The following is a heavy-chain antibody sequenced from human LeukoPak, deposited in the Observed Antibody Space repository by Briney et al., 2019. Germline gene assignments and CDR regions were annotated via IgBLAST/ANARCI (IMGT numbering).Heavy chain of an antibody. Sequence: GGSLRLSCAASGFTFGSYSMNWVRQAPGKGLEWVSYISSSSTTINYAESVKGRFTISRDNAKDSMYLQMNSLRAEDTAVYYCAKGGALYSSGWYTHYYYYYMDVWGKGTTVTISS. CDR3: AKGGALYSSGWYTHYYYYYMDV. CDR1: GFTFGSYS. J-gene: IGHJ6*03. D-gene: IGHD6-19*01. CDR2: ISSSSTTI. V-gene: IGHV3-48*01.